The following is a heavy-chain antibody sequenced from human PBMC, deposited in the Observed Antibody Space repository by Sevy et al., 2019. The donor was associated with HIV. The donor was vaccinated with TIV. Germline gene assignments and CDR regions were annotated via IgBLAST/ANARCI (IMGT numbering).Heavy chain of an antibody. J-gene: IGHJ4*02. CDR1: GGSFSGYY. CDR2: INHSGST. CDR3: ARGPRDSRGYWRR. D-gene: IGHD3-22*01. V-gene: IGHV4-34*01. Sequence: SETLSLTCAVYGGSFSGYYWSWIRQPPGKGLEWIGEINHSGSTNYNPSLKSRVTISVDTSKNQFSLKLSSVTAADTAVYYCARGPRDSRGYWRRWGQGTLVTVS.